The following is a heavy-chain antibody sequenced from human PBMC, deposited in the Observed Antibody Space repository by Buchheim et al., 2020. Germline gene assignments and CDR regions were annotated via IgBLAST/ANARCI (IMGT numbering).Heavy chain of an antibody. CDR3: ARGNYGGNSGGPPYWYFDL. D-gene: IGHD4-23*01. CDR1: GGSISSGGYY. CDR2: IYYSGST. J-gene: IGHJ2*01. V-gene: IGHV4-31*03. Sequence: QVQLQESGPGLVKPSQTLSLTCTVSGGSISSGGYYWSWIRQHPGKGLEWIGYIYYSGSTYYNPSLKRRVTISVATSKNQFSLKLSSVTAADTAVYYCARGNYGGNSGGPPYWYFDLWGRGTL.